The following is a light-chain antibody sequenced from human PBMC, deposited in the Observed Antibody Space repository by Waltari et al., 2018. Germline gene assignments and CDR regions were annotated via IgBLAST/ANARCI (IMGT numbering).Light chain of an antibody. CDR1: QSLLDRNGYNY. CDR2: LGS. V-gene: IGKV2-28*01. J-gene: IGKJ2*01. CDR3: MQARQTPYT. Sequence: IVMTQSPLSLPVTPGEAASIPCRASQSLLDRNGYNYLDLYLQKPGQSPQLRIELGSTRASGVPDRFSGEASGTQFTLRISRVEAEDVGVYYCMQARQTPYTFGQGTKLEIK.